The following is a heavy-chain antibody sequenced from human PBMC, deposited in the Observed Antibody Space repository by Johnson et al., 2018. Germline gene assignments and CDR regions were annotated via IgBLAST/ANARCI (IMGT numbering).Heavy chain of an antibody. CDR3: VAAYSRGWYPHGMDV. D-gene: IGHD6-19*01. CDR2: IWYDGSNK. J-gene: IGHJ6*02. CDR1: GFTFSSYG. V-gene: IGHV3-33*08. Sequence: QVQLVESGGGVVQPGRSLRLSCAASGFTFSSYGMHWVRQAPGKGLEWVAVIWYDGSNKYYADSVKGRFTISRDNSKNTLYLQMNSLRAEDTAVYYCVAAYSRGWYPHGMDVWGQGTTVTVSS.